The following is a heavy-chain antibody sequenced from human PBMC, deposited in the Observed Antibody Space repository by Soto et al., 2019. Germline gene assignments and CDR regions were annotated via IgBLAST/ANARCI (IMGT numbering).Heavy chain of an antibody. CDR1: GFTFSSYS. CDR3: ARDLNLGSFDY. V-gene: IGHV3-48*01. CDR2: ISSSSSTI. J-gene: IGHJ4*02. Sequence: EVQLVESGGGLVQPGGSLRLSCAASGFTFSSYSMNWVRQAPGKGLEWVSYISSSSSTIYYADSVKGRFTISRDNAKNSLYLQMNSLRAEDTAVYYCARDLNLGSFDYWCQGTLVTVSS.